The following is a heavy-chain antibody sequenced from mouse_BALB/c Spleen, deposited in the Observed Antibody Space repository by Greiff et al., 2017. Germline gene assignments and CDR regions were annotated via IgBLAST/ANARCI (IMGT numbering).Heavy chain of an antibody. V-gene: IGHV5-17*02. CDR3: ARRLRQEGYFDY. Sequence: DVQLVESGGGLVQPGGSRKLSCAASGFTFSSFGMHWVRQAPEKGLEWVAYISSGSSTIYYADTVKGRFTISRDNPKNTLFLQMTSLRSEDTAMYYCARRLRQEGYFDYWGQGTTLTVSS. D-gene: IGHD2-2*01. CDR2: ISSGSSTI. J-gene: IGHJ2*01. CDR1: GFTFSSFG.